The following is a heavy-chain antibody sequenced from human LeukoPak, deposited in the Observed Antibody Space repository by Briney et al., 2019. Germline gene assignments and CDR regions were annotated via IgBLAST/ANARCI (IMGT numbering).Heavy chain of an antibody. CDR3: ARMEYSSGWGIDY. J-gene: IGHJ4*02. D-gene: IGHD6-19*01. CDR2: IWYDGSNK. V-gene: IGHV3-33*01. Sequence: PGGSLRLSCAASGFTFSSYGMHWVRQAPGTGLEWVAVIWYDGSNKYYADSVKGRFTTSRDNSKNTLYLQMNSLRAEDTAVYYCARMEYSSGWGIDYWGQGTLVTVSS. CDR1: GFTFSSYG.